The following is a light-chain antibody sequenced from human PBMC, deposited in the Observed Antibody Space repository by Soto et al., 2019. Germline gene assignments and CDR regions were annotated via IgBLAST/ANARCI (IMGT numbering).Light chain of an antibody. Sequence: EIVLTQSPGTLSLSPGERATLSCRASQSVSSHLAWYQQKPGQGPRLLIYGASSRATGIPDRFSGSGSGTDFTLTISRLEPEDFAVYYCQQYGSSPPWTFGQGTKVDIK. CDR3: QQYGSSPPWT. J-gene: IGKJ1*01. CDR2: GAS. V-gene: IGKV3-20*01. CDR1: QSVSSH.